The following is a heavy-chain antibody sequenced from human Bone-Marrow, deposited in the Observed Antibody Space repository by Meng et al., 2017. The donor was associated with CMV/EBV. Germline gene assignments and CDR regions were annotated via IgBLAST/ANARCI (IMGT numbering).Heavy chain of an antibody. CDR2: ISNDGTNK. CDR3: ARVDGATTYTLYAFDI. V-gene: IGHV3-30*04. J-gene: IGHJ3*02. D-gene: IGHD3-16*01. Sequence: GESLKISCAASGFIFRSYAMHWVRQAPGKGLEWVAVISNDGTNKYYADSVKGRFTISRDNSKNTLYLQMNSLRAEDTAVYYCARVDGATTYTLYAFDIWVQGTMVTVSS. CDR1: GFIFRSYA.